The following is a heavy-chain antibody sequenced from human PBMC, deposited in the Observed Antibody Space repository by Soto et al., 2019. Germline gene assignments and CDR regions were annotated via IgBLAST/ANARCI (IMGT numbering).Heavy chain of an antibody. CDR1: GGSISSGDYY. D-gene: IGHD3-9*01. Sequence: QVQLQESGPGLVKPSQTLSVTCTVSGGSISSGDYYWSWIRQPPGKGLEWIGYIYYSGSTYYNPSLKSRVTISVDTSKNQFSLKLTSVTAAVTAVYYCARADSSLTGYRSWFDPWGQGTLVTVSS. CDR3: ARADSSLTGYRSWFDP. CDR2: IYYSGST. J-gene: IGHJ5*02. V-gene: IGHV4-30-4*01.